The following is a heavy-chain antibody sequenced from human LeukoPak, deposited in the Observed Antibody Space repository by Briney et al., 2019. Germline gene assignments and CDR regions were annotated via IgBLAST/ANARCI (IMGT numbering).Heavy chain of an antibody. CDR1: GDNFTNYW. CDR3: RGYPGDSVLTGFDY. J-gene: IGHJ4*02. Sequence: AESLKISSKGSGDNFTNYWISGGRQMPGERLEWRGGIIPSNSYTNYSPPLKSHVTISADRSITTASLQWSSLRASDTAMYYFRGYPGDSVLTGFDYWGQGTLVTVSS. D-gene: IGHD1-14*01. CDR2: IIPSNSYT. V-gene: IGHV5-10-1*01.